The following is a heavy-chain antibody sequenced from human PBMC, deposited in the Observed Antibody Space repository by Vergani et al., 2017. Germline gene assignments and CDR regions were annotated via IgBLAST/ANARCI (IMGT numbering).Heavy chain of an antibody. V-gene: IGHV3-23*04. CDR1: GFTFSSYA. CDR3: AKGKGYCSSTSCPLIYYYGMDV. CDR2: ISGSGGST. D-gene: IGHD2-2*01. J-gene: IGHJ6*02. Sequence: EVQLVESGGGLVQPGGSLRLSCAASGFTFSSYAMSWVRQAPGKGLEWVSAISGSGGSTYYADSVKGRFTISRDNSKNTLYLQMNSLRAEDTAVYYCAKGKGYCSSTSCPLIYYYGMDVWGQGTTVTVSS.